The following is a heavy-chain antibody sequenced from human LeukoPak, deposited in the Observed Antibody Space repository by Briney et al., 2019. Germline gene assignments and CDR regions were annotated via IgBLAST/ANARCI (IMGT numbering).Heavy chain of an antibody. V-gene: IGHV1-2*02. Sequence: GASVKVSCKASGYTFTGYYMHWVRQAPGQGLEWMGWINPNSGGTNYAQKFQGRVTMTRDTSISTAYMELSRLRSDDTAVYYCARAPVVVVTASLDYWGQGTLVTVSS. CDR3: ARAPVVVVTASLDY. CDR1: GYTFTGYY. J-gene: IGHJ4*02. D-gene: IGHD2-15*01. CDR2: INPNSGGT.